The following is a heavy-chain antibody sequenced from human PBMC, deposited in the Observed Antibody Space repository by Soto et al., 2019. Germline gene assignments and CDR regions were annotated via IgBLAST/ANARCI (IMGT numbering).Heavy chain of an antibody. D-gene: IGHD6-19*01. V-gene: IGHV3-23*01. CDR3: AKDHTGNGESVQWLFAFDI. CDR2: ISGSGGST. CDR1: GFTFSSYA. Sequence: EVQLLESGGGLVQPGGSLRLSCAASGFTFSSYAMSWVRQAPGKGLEWVSAISGSGGSTYYADSVKGRFTISRDNSKNTLYLQMNSLRAKDTAVYYCAKDHTGNGESVQWLFAFDIWGQGTMVTVSS. J-gene: IGHJ3*02.